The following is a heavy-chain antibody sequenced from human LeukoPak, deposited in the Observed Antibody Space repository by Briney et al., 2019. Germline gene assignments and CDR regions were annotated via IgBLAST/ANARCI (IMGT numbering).Heavy chain of an antibody. CDR2: ISAYNGNT. CDR1: GYTFTSYG. J-gene: IGHJ4*02. D-gene: IGHD6-13*01. V-gene: IGHV1-18*01. Sequence: GSSVKVSCKASGYTFTSYGISWVRQAPGQGLEWMGWISAYNGNTNYAQKLQGRVTMTTDTSTSTAYMELRSLRSDDTAVYYCATYSSSRYVGYWGQGTLVTVSS. CDR3: ATYSSSRYVGY.